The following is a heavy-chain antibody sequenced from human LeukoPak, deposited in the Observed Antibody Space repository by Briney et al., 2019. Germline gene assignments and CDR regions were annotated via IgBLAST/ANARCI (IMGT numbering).Heavy chain of an antibody. CDR3: ARDSLTYDSSGYLDY. CDR2: ISSSSSYI. D-gene: IGHD3-22*01. J-gene: IGHJ4*02. CDR1: GITFSSYN. V-gene: IGHV3-21*01. Sequence: PGGSLRLSCAASGITFSSYNMNWVRQTPGKGLEWVSSISSSSSYIYYADSVKGRFTISRDNSKNTLYLQMNSLRAEDTAVYYCARDSLTYDSSGYLDYWGQGTLVTVSS.